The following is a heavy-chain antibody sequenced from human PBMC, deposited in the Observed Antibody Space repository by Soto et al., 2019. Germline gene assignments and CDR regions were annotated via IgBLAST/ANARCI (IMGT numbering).Heavy chain of an antibody. Sequence: QVQLVESGGGVVQPGGSLRLSCAASGFTFGVYNMQWVRQAPGKGPECVAVISYDGSKQYYGDSVKGRFTISRDNSKKSLYMQMNNVRPEDTARYYCAKGALGVTWSAFDFWGQGTLVAVSS. D-gene: IGHD1-26*01. J-gene: IGHJ3*01. CDR2: ISYDGSKQ. CDR1: GFTFGVYN. V-gene: IGHV3-30*18. CDR3: AKGALGVTWSAFDF.